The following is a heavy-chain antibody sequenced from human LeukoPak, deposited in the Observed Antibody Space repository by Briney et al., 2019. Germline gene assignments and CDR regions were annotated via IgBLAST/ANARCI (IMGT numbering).Heavy chain of an antibody. J-gene: IGHJ4*02. CDR2: IYYSGST. CDR1: GGSISSYY. CDR3: ARGRGTIAARPIDY. V-gene: IGHV4-59*01. D-gene: IGHD6-6*01. Sequence: SETLSLTCTVSGGSISSYYRSWIRQPPGKGLEWIGYIYYSGSTNYNPSLKSRVTISVDTSKNQFSLKLSSVTAADTAVYYCARGRGTIAARPIDYWGQGTLVTVSS.